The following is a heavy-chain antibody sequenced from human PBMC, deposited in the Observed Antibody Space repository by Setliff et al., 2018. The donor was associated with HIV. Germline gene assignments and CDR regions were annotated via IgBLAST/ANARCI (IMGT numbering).Heavy chain of an antibody. D-gene: IGHD4-17*01. V-gene: IGHV4-61*02. CDR1: GGSISSGNYY. Sequence: SETLSLTCTVSGGSISSGNYYWSWIRQAAGKGLEWIGRIYTSGSANYNPSLKSRVTISVDTSKNQFSLKLSSVTVADTALYYCGRRGYYGAFDIWGQGTMVTVSS. CDR2: IYTSGSA. J-gene: IGHJ3*02. CDR3: GRRGYYGAFDI.